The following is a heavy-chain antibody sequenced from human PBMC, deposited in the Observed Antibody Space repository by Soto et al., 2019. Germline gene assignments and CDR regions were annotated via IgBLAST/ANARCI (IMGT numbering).Heavy chain of an antibody. D-gene: IGHD6-13*01. CDR3: AKSPYSSSWYYFDY. CDR2: ISGSGGST. CDR1: GFTFSYYA. J-gene: IGHJ4*02. Sequence: GGSLRLSCAASGFTFSYYAMSWVRQAPGKGLEWVSGISGSGGSTYHADSLKGRFTSSRDNSKNTLYLQMNSLRAEDTAIYYCAKSPYSSSWYYFDYWGQGILVTVSS. V-gene: IGHV3-23*01.